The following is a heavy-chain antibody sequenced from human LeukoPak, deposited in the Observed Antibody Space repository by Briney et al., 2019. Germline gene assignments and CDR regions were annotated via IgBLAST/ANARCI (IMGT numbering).Heavy chain of an antibody. Sequence: PGGSLRLSCAASGFTFSSYAMSWVRQAPGKGLEWVSAISGSGGSTYYADSVKGRFTISRDNSKNTLYLQMSSLRAEDTAVYYCAPPAGVAGFYYFDYWGQGTLVTVSS. J-gene: IGHJ4*02. CDR3: APPAGVAGFYYFDY. D-gene: IGHD6-19*01. V-gene: IGHV3-23*01. CDR1: GFTFSSYA. CDR2: ISGSGGST.